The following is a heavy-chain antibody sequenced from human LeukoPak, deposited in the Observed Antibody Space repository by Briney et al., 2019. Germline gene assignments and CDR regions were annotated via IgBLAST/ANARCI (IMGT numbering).Heavy chain of an antibody. Sequence: GRSLRLSCAASGFTFSSYGMHWVRQAPGKGLEWVAVIWYDGSNKYYADSVKGRFTIFRDNSKNTLYLQMNSLRAEDTAVYYCARDSSGYLRAYYYYYYMDVWGKGTTVTVSS. CDR2: IWYDGSNK. CDR1: GFTFSSYG. V-gene: IGHV3-33*01. CDR3: ARDSSGYLRAYYYYYYMDV. D-gene: IGHD3-22*01. J-gene: IGHJ6*03.